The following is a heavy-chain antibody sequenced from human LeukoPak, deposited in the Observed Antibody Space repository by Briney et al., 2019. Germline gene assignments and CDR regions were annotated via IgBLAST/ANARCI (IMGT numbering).Heavy chain of an antibody. CDR1: GYTFTSYG. J-gene: IGHJ6*02. CDR2: ISAYNGNT. Sequence: GASVKVSCKASGYTFTSYGISWVRQAPGQGLEWMGWISAYNGNTNYAQKLQGRVTMTTDTSTSTAYMELRSLRSDDTTVYYCARGTLSYYYYGMDVWGQGTTVTVSS. CDR3: ARGTLSYYYYGMDV. V-gene: IGHV1-18*01.